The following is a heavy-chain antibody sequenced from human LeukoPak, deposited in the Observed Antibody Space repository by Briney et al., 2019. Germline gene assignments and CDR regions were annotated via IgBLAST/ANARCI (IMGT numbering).Heavy chain of an antibody. D-gene: IGHD3-10*01. Sequence: PSETLSLTCTVSGGSISGYFWSWIRQPPGKGLEWIGCIHYSGSTNYNPSLNSRVTISVDTSKNQFSLRLSSATAADTAVYYCARYGITIVRGGKYYFDSWGQGTLVTVSS. CDR2: IHYSGST. CDR1: GGSISGYF. CDR3: ARYGITIVRGGKYYFDS. J-gene: IGHJ4*02. V-gene: IGHV4-59*08.